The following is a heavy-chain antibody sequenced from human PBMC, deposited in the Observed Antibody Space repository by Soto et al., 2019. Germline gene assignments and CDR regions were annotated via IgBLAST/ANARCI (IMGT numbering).Heavy chain of an antibody. D-gene: IGHD2-2*01. CDR3: AKDRLDIVLVPAADVPNYYYGMDV. V-gene: IGHV3-30*18. Sequence: GGSLRLSCAASGFTFSSYGMHWVRQAPGKGLEWVAVISYDGSNKYYADSVKGRFTISRDNSKNTLYLQMNSLRAEDTAVYYCAKDRLDIVLVPAADVPNYYYGMDVWGQGTTVTVSS. CDR1: GFTFSSYG. CDR2: ISYDGSNK. J-gene: IGHJ6*02.